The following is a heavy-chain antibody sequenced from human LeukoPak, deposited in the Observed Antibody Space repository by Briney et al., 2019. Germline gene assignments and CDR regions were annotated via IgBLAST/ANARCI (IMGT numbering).Heavy chain of an antibody. V-gene: IGHV1-46*03. CDR1: GYTFTSFY. D-gene: IGHD3-10*01. CDR2: INPSGGRT. J-gene: IGHJ4*02. Sequence: ASVKVSCTASGYTFTSFYMHWARQAPGQGLEWLGIINPSGGRTTYAQKVQGRVNMTRDMSTNTTYMELSSLRSEDTAVYYCTRSGDAGEGDYWGQGTLVTVSS. CDR3: TRSGDAGEGDY.